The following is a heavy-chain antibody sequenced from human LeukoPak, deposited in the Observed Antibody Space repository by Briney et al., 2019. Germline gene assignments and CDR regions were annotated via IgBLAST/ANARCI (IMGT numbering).Heavy chain of an antibody. V-gene: IGHV1-69*13. J-gene: IGHJ4*02. CDR1: GGTFSSYA. CDR2: IIPIFGTA. D-gene: IGHD6-13*01. CDR3: ARESFYSTCLDY. Sequence: ASVKVSCKASGGTFSSYAISWVRQAPGKGLDWLGGIIPIFGTANYAQKFQGRVTITADESTSTAYMELSSLRSEDTAVYYCARESFYSTCLDYWGQGTLVTVSS.